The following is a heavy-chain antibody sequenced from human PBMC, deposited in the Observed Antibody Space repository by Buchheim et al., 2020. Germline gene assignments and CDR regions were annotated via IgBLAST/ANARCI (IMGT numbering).Heavy chain of an antibody. Sequence: QLQLQESGPGLVKPSETLSLTCTVSGGSISSSSYYWGWIRQPPGKGLEWIGSIYYSGSTYYNPSLKSRVTISVDTSKNQFSLKLSTVTAADTAVYYCARKGGYFDWLLNGNWFDPWGQGTL. J-gene: IGHJ5*02. CDR2: IYYSGST. CDR3: ARKGGYFDWLLNGNWFDP. CDR1: GGSISSSSYY. V-gene: IGHV4-39*01. D-gene: IGHD3-9*01.